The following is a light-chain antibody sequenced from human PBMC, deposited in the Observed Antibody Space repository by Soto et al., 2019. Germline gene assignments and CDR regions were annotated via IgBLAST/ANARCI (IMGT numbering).Light chain of an antibody. CDR3: TSYASGSSHVV. J-gene: IGLJ2*01. CDR1: SSDIGGYDY. V-gene: IGLV2-14*01. CDR2: DVN. Sequence: QSALTQPASVSGSPGQSITLSCTGTSSDIGGYDYVSWYQRHPGKAPKLIIYDVNNRPSGVSNRFSGSKSGNTASLTISGXXAXXEAXYYCTSYASGSSHVVFGGGTKLTVL.